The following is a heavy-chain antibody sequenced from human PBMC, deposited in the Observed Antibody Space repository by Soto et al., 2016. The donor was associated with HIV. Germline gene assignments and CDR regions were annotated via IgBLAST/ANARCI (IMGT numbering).Heavy chain of an antibody. D-gene: IGHD4-4*01. V-gene: IGHV1-69*13. CDR2: INPVFGTP. J-gene: IGHJ4*02. CDR1: GGTFSNYI. Sequence: QVQLVQSGATLKKPGSSVQVSCKASGGTFSNYIVNWVRQAPGQGLEWMGGINPVFGTPTYSQKFQGRVTITADASTSTADMELTSLRSDDTAVYFCARVRTDYNYFFDSWGQGTLVTVSS. CDR3: ARVRTDYNYFFDS.